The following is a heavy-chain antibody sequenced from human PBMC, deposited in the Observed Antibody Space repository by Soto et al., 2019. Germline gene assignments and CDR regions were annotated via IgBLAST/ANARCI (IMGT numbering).Heavy chain of an antibody. D-gene: IGHD3-9*01. CDR1: GFTFSSYG. Sequence: GGSLRLSCAASGFTFSSYGMHWVRQAPGKGLEWVAVIWYDGSNKYYADSVKGRFTISRNNSKNTLYLQMNSLRAEDTAVYYCARDQAEVTIFSYMDVWGKGTTVTVSS. CDR3: ARDQAEVTIFSYMDV. CDR2: IWYDGSNK. V-gene: IGHV3-33*01. J-gene: IGHJ6*03.